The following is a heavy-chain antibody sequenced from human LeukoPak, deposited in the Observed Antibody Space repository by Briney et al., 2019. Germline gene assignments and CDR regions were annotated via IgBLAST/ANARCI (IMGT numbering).Heavy chain of an antibody. CDR2: INPNSGGT. CDR3: ARSFSTRVDSPKNTGVVVTAFDY. CDR1: GYTFTGYY. D-gene: IGHD2-21*02. Sequence: GASVKVSCKASGYTFTGYYTHWVRQAPGQGLEWMGRINPNSGGTNYAQKFQGRVTMTRDTSISTAYMELSRLRSDDTAAYYCARSFSTRVDSPKNTGVVVTAFDYWGQGTLVTVSS. V-gene: IGHV1-2*06. J-gene: IGHJ4*02.